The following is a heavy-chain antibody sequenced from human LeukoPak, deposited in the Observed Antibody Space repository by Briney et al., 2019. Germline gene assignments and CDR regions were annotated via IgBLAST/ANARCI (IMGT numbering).Heavy chain of an antibody. J-gene: IGHJ4*02. Sequence: PGGSLRLSCAASGFTFSSYAMSWVRQAPGKGLEWVSAISGSGGSTYYTDSVKGRFTLSRDNSKNTLYLQMNSLRAEDTALYYCARGKTRYGDYWGQGTLVTVSS. CDR2: ISGSGGST. CDR1: GFTFSSYA. D-gene: IGHD1-1*01. CDR3: ARGKTRYGDY. V-gene: IGHV3-23*01.